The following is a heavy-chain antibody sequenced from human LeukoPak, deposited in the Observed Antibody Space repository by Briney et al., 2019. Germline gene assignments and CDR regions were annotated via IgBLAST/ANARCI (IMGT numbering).Heavy chain of an antibody. CDR2: INSDGSTT. J-gene: IGHJ6*02. V-gene: IGHV3-74*01. CDR1: GFTFSYYW. CDR3: ARRVEGVVYGMDV. D-gene: IGHD2-15*01. Sequence: GGSLRLSCAASGFTFSYYWMHWFRHAPGKGLVWVSRINSDGSTTNYADSVKGRFTISRDNAKNTLYLQMNSLRAEDTAVYYCARRVEGVVYGMDVWGPGGTVTVSS.